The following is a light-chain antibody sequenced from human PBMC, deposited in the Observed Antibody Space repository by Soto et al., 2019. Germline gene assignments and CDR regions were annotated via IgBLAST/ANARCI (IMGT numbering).Light chain of an antibody. Sequence: QSVLTQPPSVSGAPGQRVTISCTGSSSNIGAGYDVHWYQQLPGTAPKLLIYGNSNRPSGVPDRFSGSKSGTSASLAITGLQAEDEADYYCQSYDSSLGCSVFGTGTKVTVL. CDR3: QSYDSSLGCSV. CDR1: SSNIGAGYD. J-gene: IGLJ1*01. CDR2: GNS. V-gene: IGLV1-40*01.